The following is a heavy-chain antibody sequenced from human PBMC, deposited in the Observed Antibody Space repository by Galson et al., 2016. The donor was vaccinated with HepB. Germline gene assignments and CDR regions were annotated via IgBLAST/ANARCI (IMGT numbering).Heavy chain of an antibody. CDR3: ARAPRFTMVRGQHFDD. V-gene: IGHV1-69*13. Sequence: SVKVSCKASGGTLNSYGFGWVRQAPGQGLEWVGGIIPIFGTADYAQKFQGRVTITADESTRTAYMELSSLRSEDTAVYYCARAPRFTMVRGQHFDDWGQGTLVTVSS. CDR1: GGTLNSYG. CDR2: IIPIFGTA. J-gene: IGHJ4*02. D-gene: IGHD3-10*01.